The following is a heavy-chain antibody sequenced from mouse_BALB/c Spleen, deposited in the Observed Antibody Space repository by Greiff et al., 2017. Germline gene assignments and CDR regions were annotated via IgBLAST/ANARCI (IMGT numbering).Heavy chain of an antibody. CDR2: IDPANGNT. CDR1: GFNIKDTY. CDR3: ARDPFAY. Sequence: EVKLVESGAELVKPGASVKLSCTASGFNIKDTYMHWVKQRPEQGLEWIGRIDPANGNTKYDPKFQGKATITADTSSNTAYLQLSSLTSEDTAVYYCARDPFAYWGQGTLVTVSA. J-gene: IGHJ3*01. V-gene: IGHV14-3*02.